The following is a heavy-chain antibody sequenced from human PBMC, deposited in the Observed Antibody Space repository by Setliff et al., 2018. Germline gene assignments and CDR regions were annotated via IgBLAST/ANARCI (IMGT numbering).Heavy chain of an antibody. CDR3: ASLSRSYYDASGYFSNPFDI. D-gene: IGHD3-22*01. CDR2: ISYDGSNK. CDR1: GFTFSSYA. Sequence: PGGSLRLSCAASGFTFSSYAMHWVRQAPGKGLEWVAVISYDGSNKYYADSVKGRFTISRDNSKNTLYLQMNSLRAEDTALYYCASLSRSYYDASGYFSNPFDIWGQGTVVTVSS. J-gene: IGHJ3*02. V-gene: IGHV3-30*04.